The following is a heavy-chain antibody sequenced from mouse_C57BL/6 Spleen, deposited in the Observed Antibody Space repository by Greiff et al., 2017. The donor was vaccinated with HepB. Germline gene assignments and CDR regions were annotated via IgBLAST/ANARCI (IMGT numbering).Heavy chain of an antibody. CDR1: GYTFTDYE. D-gene: IGHD1-1*01. V-gene: IGHV1-15*01. CDR2: IDPETGGT. Sequence: QVQLKQSGAELVRPGASVTLSCKASGYTFTDYEMHWVKQTPVHGLEWIGAIDPETGGTAYNQKFKGKAILTADKSSSTAYMELRSLTSEDSAVYYCTRLGTTVVATRYFDVWGTGTTVTVSS. CDR3: TRLGTTVVATRYFDV. J-gene: IGHJ1*03.